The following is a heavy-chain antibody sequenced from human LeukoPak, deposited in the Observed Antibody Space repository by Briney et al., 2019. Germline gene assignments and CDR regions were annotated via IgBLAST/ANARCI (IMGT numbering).Heavy chain of an antibody. CDR1: GFTFSDYA. V-gene: IGHV3-64*01. D-gene: IGHD2-15*01. CDR3: ARMGGFCSGNTCFSPYSYYMDV. Sequence: GGSLRLSCVVSGFTFSDYAMHWVRQAPGKGLEYVSAVSSNGGNTYYSSSVKGRFTISRDNSKNTLFLQMGSLRAEDMAVYFCARMGGFCSGNTCFSPYSYYMDVWGKGTTVTVSS. CDR2: VSSNGGNT. J-gene: IGHJ6*03.